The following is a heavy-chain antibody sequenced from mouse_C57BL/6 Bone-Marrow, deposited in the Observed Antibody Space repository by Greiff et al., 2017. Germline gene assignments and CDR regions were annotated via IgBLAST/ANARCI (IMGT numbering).Heavy chain of an antibody. V-gene: IGHV1-26*01. CDR3: AREGYSYY. Sequence: EVQLQQSGPELVKPGASVKISCKASGYTFTDYYMNWVKQSHGKSLEWIGDINPNNGGTSYNQKFKGKATLTVDKSSSTAYMELRSLTSEDSAVYYCAREGYSYYWGKGTTLTVSS. J-gene: IGHJ2*01. CDR1: GYTFTDYY. CDR2: INPNNGGT. D-gene: IGHD2-3*01.